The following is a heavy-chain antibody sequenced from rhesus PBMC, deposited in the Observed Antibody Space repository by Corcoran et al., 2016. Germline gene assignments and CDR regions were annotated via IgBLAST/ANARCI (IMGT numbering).Heavy chain of an antibody. D-gene: IGHD6-19*01. Sequence: QVQLQESGPGLVKPSETLSLTCAGSGVSFCGYYWGWNRQPPGKVLEWIGYLSGRNGSHEYNPSLKSRVTISTDTSKNQFSLKLSSVTAADTAVYYCAREGIAAVFDYWGQGVLVTVSS. CDR1: GVSFCGYY. CDR3: AREGIAAVFDY. CDR2: LSGRNGSH. J-gene: IGHJ4*01. V-gene: IGHV4-165*01.